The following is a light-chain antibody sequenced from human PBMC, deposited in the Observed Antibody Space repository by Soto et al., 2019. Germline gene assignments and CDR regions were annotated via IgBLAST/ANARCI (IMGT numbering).Light chain of an antibody. CDR1: SSNY. Sequence: QSALTQPASVSGSPGQSITISCTGTSSNYVSWYQQHPGKAPKLMIYDVSNRPSGVSNRFSGSKSGNTASLTISGLQAEDEDDYYCSSYRSSSTYVFGTGTKVTVL. J-gene: IGLJ1*01. CDR3: SSYRSSSTYV. V-gene: IGLV2-14*01. CDR2: DVS.